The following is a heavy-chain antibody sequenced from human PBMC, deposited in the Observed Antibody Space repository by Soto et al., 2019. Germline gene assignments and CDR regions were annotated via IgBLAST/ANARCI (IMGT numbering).Heavy chain of an antibody. J-gene: IGHJ4*02. V-gene: IGHV3-48*01. CDR3: VRDDYPYYDDSSGYHFDY. Sequence: GGSLRLSCAASGFTFSTYNMNWVRQAPGKGLEWVSYISDSSSTIHYADSVKGRFTISRDNAKNSLYLQMNSLRAEDTAVYYCVRDDYPYYDDSSGYHFDYWGQGALVTVSS. D-gene: IGHD3-22*01. CDR2: ISDSSSTI. CDR1: GFTFSTYN.